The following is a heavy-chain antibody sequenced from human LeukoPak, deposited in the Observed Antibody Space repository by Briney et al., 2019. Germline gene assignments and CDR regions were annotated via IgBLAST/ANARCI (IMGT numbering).Heavy chain of an antibody. J-gene: IGHJ3*02. CDR1: GFTFSSYW. Sequence: PGGSLRLSCAASGFTFSSYWMSWVRQAPGKGLEWVANIKQDGSEKYYVDSVKGRFTISRDNAKNSLYLQMNSLRAEDTAVYYCARDQGSGWYGDAFDIWGQGTMVTVSS. V-gene: IGHV3-7*01. D-gene: IGHD6-19*01. CDR3: ARDQGSGWYGDAFDI. CDR2: IKQDGSEK.